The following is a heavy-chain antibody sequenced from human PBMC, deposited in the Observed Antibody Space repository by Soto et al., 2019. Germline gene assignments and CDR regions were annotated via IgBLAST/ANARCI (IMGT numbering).Heavy chain of an antibody. CDR2: ISSSGSSI. J-gene: IGHJ4*02. CDR3: ARDWGNDYSNFYFDY. CDR1: GFTFSNYA. V-gene: IGHV3-11*01. Sequence: VQLLESGGGLVQPGGSLRLSCAASGFTFSNYAMSWIRQVPGRGPEWVSGISSSGSSIYYADSVKGRFTISRDNAKNSLYLQMNSLRAEDTAVYYCARDWGNDYSNFYFDYWGQGTLVTVSS. D-gene: IGHD4-4*01.